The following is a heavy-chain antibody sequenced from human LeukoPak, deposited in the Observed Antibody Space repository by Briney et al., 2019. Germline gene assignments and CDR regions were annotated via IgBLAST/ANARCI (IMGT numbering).Heavy chain of an antibody. CDR1: GGSINSHY. Sequence: SETLSHTCTVSGGSINSHYWSWVRQPPGKGLVWIGYISYSGNTNYNPSLKSRVTISMHTSKNQLSLKLNSVTAADTAVYYCASSGQCTNGLCRDVGYMDVWGKGTTVTISS. V-gene: IGHV4-59*11. CDR3: ASSGQCTNGLCRDVGYMDV. J-gene: IGHJ6*03. D-gene: IGHD2-8*01. CDR2: ISYSGNT.